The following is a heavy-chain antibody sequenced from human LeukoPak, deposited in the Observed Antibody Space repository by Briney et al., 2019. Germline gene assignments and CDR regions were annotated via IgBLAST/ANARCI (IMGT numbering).Heavy chain of an antibody. CDR2: IYSGGST. J-gene: IGHJ4*02. CDR3: AKDLGPGSMATSPGFDY. Sequence: GGSLRLSCAASGFTVSSNYMSWVRQAPGKGLEWVSVIYSGGSTYYADSVKGRFTISRDNSKNTLYLQMNSLRAEDTAVYYCAKDLGPGSMATSPGFDYWGQGTLVTVSS. D-gene: IGHD5-24*01. CDR1: GFTVSSNY. V-gene: IGHV3-53*01.